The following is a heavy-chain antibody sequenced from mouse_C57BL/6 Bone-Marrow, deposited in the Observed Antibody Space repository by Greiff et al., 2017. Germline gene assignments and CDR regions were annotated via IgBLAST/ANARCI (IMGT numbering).Heavy chain of an antibody. D-gene: IGHD1-1*01. J-gene: IGHJ1*03. V-gene: IGHV1-85*01. CDR3: ERLEIGGSSGDWYFDV. CDR2: FYPRDGST. Sequence: QVQLQQSGPELVKPGASVKLSCKASGYTFTSYDINWVKPRPGQGLEWIGWFYPRDGSTKYNEKFKGKATLTVDTSSSTACMGLHSLTSEDSAVYFGERLEIGGSSGDWYFDVWGTGTTVTVSS. CDR1: GYTFTSYD.